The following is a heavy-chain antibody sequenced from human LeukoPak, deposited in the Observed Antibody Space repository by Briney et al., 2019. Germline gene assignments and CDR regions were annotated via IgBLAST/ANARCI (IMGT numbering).Heavy chain of an antibody. Sequence: GGSLRLSCAASGFTFSSYEMNWVRQAPGKGLEWVSYISSSGSTIYYADSVKGRFTISRDNAKNSLYLQMNSPRAEDTAVYYCAPYGFWSGYYTDAFDIWGQGTMVTVSS. CDR1: GFTFSSYE. J-gene: IGHJ3*02. CDR3: APYGFWSGYYTDAFDI. CDR2: ISSSGSTI. V-gene: IGHV3-48*03. D-gene: IGHD3-3*01.